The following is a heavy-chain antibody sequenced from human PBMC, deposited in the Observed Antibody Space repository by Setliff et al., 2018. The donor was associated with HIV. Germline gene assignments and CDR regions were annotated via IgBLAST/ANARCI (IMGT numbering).Heavy chain of an antibody. Sequence: SLRLSCAASGFTFDDYAMHWVRQRPGKGLEWVSLISWDGSSTYYRDSVKGRFTISRDNSRNSLYLQMNGLRTEDTALYYCAKDISRITGTDVFDYWGQGTLVTVSS. CDR1: GFTFDDYA. J-gene: IGHJ4*02. V-gene: IGHV3-43*01. CDR3: AKDISRITGTDVFDY. D-gene: IGHD1-20*01. CDR2: ISWDGSST.